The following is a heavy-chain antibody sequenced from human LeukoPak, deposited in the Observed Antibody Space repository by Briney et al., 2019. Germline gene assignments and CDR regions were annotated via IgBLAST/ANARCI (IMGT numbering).Heavy chain of an antibody. CDR2: ISGSGGST. V-gene: IGHV3-23*01. CDR1: GFTFSSYA. Sequence: PGGSLRLSCAASGFTFSSYAMSWVRQAPGKGLEWVSAISGSGGSTYYADSVKGRFTISRDNSKNTLYLQMNSLRAEDTAVYYCAKGASWYNWNYSPFDYWGQGTLVTVSS. D-gene: IGHD1-7*01. CDR3: AKGASWYNWNYSPFDY. J-gene: IGHJ4*02.